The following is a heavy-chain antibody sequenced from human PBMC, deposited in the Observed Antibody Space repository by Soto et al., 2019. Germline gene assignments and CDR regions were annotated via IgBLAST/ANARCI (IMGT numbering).Heavy chain of an antibody. CDR2: IYHSGST. Sequence: SETLSLTCAVSGGSISSGGYSWSWIRQPPGKGLEWIGYIYHSGSTYYNPSLKSRVTISVDRSKNQFSLKLSSVTAADTAVYNCARSGYSYGPNPLLYWGQGTLVTVSS. J-gene: IGHJ4*02. CDR1: GGSISSGGYS. CDR3: ARSGYSYGPNPLLY. V-gene: IGHV4-30-2*01. D-gene: IGHD5-18*01.